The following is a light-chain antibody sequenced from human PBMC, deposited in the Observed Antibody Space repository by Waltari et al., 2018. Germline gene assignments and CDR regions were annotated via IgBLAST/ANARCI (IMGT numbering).Light chain of an antibody. CDR1: QNIRTH. J-gene: IGKJ1*01. V-gene: IGKV1-39*01. CDR3: QQSFSSPWT. Sequence: DIQMTQSPSSLSAPVGDTVTVTCRASQNIRTHLNWYQQKPATAPQLLIYAASTLHRGVPSRFSASASGTDFTLTVTNLQPDDFAVYFCQQSFSSPWTFGQGTRV. CDR2: AAS.